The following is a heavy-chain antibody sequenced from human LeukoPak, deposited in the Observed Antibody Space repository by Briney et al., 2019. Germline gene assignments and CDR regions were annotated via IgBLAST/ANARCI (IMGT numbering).Heavy chain of an antibody. CDR2: ISGSGGST. V-gene: IGHV3-23*01. Sequence: GGSLRLSCAASGFTFSSYAMSWGRQAPGKGLEWVSAISGSGGSTYYADSVKGRFTISRDNSKNTLYLQMNSLRAEDTAVYYCATKYYYDSSGGNYFDYWGQGTLVTVSS. CDR3: ATKYYYDSSGGNYFDY. J-gene: IGHJ4*02. CDR1: GFTFSSYA. D-gene: IGHD3-22*01.